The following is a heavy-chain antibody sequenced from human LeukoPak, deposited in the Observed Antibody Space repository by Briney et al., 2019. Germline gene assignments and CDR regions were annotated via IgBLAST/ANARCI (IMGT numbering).Heavy chain of an antibody. CDR1: GLSLGTRGGG. Sequence: ESGPTLLKPTQTLTLTCTFSGLSLGTRGGGVGWIRQSPGKALEGLTLSYWDEDKRYSPSRKRRQNITQETSKNQVVLTMTNMDPVDTATYYCTHRPLGIGDYFDYWGQGTLVTVSS. V-gene: IGHV2-5*02. CDR3: THRPLGIGDYFDY. J-gene: IGHJ4*02. D-gene: IGHD7-27*01. CDR2: SYWDEDK.